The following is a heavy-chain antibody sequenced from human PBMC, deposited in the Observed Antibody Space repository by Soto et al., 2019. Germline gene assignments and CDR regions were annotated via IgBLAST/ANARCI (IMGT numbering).Heavy chain of an antibody. J-gene: IGHJ6*02. CDR1: GDTFTSYG. CDR3: TRFLLKCGHTVEHYDYHGMDV. V-gene: IGHV1-18*04. CDR2: IGAYNGNT. Sequence: ASVKCSFKAAGDTFTSYGISWVRQAPGQGLDGMGWIGAYNGNTNYAKKLQGRVTMTTDTSTSKAYRELRRLRPDDKAVYYCTRFLLKCGHTVEHYDYHGMDVCGHWTTVTVS. D-gene: IGHD1-1*01.